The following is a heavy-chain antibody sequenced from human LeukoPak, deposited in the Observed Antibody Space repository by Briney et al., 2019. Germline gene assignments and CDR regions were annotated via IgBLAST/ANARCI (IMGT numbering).Heavy chain of an antibody. CDR2: ISGSSSYI. Sequence: PGGSLRLSCAASGFTFSSYSMNWVRQAPGKGLEWVSSISGSSSYIYYADSVKGRFTISRDNAKNSLYLQMNSLGAEDTAVYYCARSKGIVVVPAAMSYWGQGTLVTVSS. J-gene: IGHJ4*02. V-gene: IGHV3-21*01. D-gene: IGHD2-2*01. CDR3: ARSKGIVVVPAAMSY. CDR1: GFTFSSYS.